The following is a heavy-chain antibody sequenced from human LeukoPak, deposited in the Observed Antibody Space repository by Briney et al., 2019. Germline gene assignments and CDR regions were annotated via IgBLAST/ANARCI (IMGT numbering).Heavy chain of an antibody. J-gene: IGHJ4*02. D-gene: IGHD3-22*01. Sequence: ASVKVSCKASGGTFISYAISCVRQAPGQGLEWMGRIIPILGIANYAQKFQGRVTITADKSTSTAYMELSSLRSEDTAVYYCARVRSGDSSGYYDYWGQGTLVTVSS. CDR2: IIPILGIA. CDR3: ARVRSGDSSGYYDY. CDR1: GGTFISYA. V-gene: IGHV1-69*04.